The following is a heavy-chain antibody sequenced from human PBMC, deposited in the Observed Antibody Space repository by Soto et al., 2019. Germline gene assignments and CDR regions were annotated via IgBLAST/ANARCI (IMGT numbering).Heavy chain of an antibody. V-gene: IGHV5-10-1*01. D-gene: IGHD3-10*01. CDR1: GYRFSNYW. CDR2: IDPSDSYT. Sequence: GESLKISCKGSGYRFSNYWIIWVRQMPGKGLEWMGTIDPSDSYTNYSPSFQGHVTISTDRSITTAYLQWRSLKASDTAMYYCARFRITMVRGPSSGFDPWGQGTLVTVSS. CDR3: ARFRITMVRGPSSGFDP. J-gene: IGHJ5*02.